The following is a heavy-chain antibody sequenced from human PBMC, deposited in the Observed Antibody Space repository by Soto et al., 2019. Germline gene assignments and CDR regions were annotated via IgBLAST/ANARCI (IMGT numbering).Heavy chain of an antibody. V-gene: IGHV1-8*01. J-gene: IGHJ3*02. D-gene: IGHD2-15*01. CDR3: ASRGRYCSGGSCYYAFDI. CDR1: GYTFTSYD. Sequence: SVKVSCKASGYTFTSYDINWVRQATGQGLEWMGWMNPNSGNTGYAQKFQGRVTMTRNTSISTAYMELSSLRSEDTAVYYCASRGRYCSGGSCYYAFDIWGQGTMVTVSS. CDR2: MNPNSGNT.